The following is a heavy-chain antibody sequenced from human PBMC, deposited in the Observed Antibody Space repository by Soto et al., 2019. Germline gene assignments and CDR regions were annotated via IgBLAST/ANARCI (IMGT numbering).Heavy chain of an antibody. CDR3: AREGNLGRWLQPLDF. CDR2: IYYSGST. Sequence: PSETLSLTCPVSGGSISNYYLTWIRQPPGKGLEWIGYIYYSGSTYYNPSLKSRVTISVDTSKNQFSLKLISVTAADTAKYFCAREGNLGRWLQPLDFWGQGTLVTVSS. CDR1: GGSISNYY. V-gene: IGHV4-59*01. J-gene: IGHJ4*02. D-gene: IGHD5-12*01.